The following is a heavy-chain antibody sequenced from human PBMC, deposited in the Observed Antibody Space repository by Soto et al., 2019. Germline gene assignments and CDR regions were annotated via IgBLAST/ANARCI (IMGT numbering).Heavy chain of an antibody. D-gene: IGHD3-3*01. CDR1: GGPFSGYY. V-gene: IGHV4-34*01. Sequence: PSETPSLTCAVYGGPFSGYYWSWIRQPPGKGLEWIGEINHSGSTNYNPSLKSRVTISVDTSKNQFSLKLSSVTAADTAVYYCAGPEDYDFWSGYRYYYYGMDVWGQGATVTVSS. J-gene: IGHJ6*02. CDR2: INHSGST. CDR3: AGPEDYDFWSGYRYYYYGMDV.